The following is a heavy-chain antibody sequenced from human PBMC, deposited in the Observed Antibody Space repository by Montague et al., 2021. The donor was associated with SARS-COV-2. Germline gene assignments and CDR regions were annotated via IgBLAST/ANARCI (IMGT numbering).Heavy chain of an antibody. V-gene: IGHV4-34*01. CDR1: GGSISGYY. CDR2: INHSGDT. J-gene: IGHJ5*02. CDR3: ARDRFIVGGRLPHWFDP. Sequence: SETLSLTCSVYGGSISGYYWSWIRQSPGKGLEWIGEINHSGDTNYNPSLKSRVIISVDTSKSQFSLKLSSVTAADTAVYYCARDRFIVGGRLPHWFDPWGQGTLVTVSS. D-gene: IGHD1-26*01.